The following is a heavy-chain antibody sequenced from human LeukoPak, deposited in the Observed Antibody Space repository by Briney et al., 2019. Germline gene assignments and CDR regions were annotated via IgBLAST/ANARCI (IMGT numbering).Heavy chain of an antibody. D-gene: IGHD6-13*01. CDR1: GFTFGSYG. CDR3: AKDAMIYIAAAGLNWFDP. J-gene: IGHJ5*02. V-gene: IGHV3-30*02. CDR2: IRYDGSNK. Sequence: PGGSLRLSCAASGFTFGSYGMHWVRQAPGKGLEWVAFIRYDGSNKYYADSVKGRFTISRDNSKNTLYLQMNSLRAEDTAVYYCAKDAMIYIAAAGLNWFDPWGQGTLVTVSS.